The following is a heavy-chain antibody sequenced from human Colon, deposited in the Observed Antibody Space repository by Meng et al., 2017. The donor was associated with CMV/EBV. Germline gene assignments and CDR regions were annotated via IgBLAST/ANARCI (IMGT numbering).Heavy chain of an antibody. J-gene: IGHJ2*01. CDR3: ATTYDSSGPRGLWYFDL. V-gene: IGHV5-51*01. CDR2: IYPDDSET. CDR1: GYTFSTYW. Sequence: KVSCKASGYTFSTYWIAWVRQMPGKGLEWMGTIYPDDSETRYSPSFQGHITISADKSVSTAYLQWSSLKASDTALYFCATTYDSSGPRGLWYFDLWGRGTLVTVSS. D-gene: IGHD3-22*01.